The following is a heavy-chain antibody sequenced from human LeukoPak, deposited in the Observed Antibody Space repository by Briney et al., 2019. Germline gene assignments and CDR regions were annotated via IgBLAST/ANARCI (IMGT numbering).Heavy chain of an antibody. J-gene: IGHJ1*01. Sequence: GGSLRLSCAASGFTFGSYNMSWVRQAPGKGLEWVANIIQDGSDKYYVDSVKGRFTISRDNTKNSLSLQMNSLRVEDTAVYYCARDFQTDKWGQGTLVTVSS. CDR1: GFTFGSYN. V-gene: IGHV3-7*04. CDR3: ARDFQTDK. CDR2: IIQDGSDK.